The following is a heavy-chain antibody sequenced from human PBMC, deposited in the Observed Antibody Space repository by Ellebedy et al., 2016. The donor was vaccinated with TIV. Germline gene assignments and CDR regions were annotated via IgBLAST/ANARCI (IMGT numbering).Heavy chain of an antibody. V-gene: IGHV1-2*02. J-gene: IGHJ6*02. Sequence: ASVKVSCKASGYTFTGYYMHWVRQAPGQGLEWMGWINPNSGGTNYAQKFQGRVTMTRDTSISTAYMELSRLRSDDTAVYYCARECGSTSCYAPDYYYYYGMDVWGQGTTVTVSS. CDR2: INPNSGGT. D-gene: IGHD2-2*01. CDR3: ARECGSTSCYAPDYYYYYGMDV. CDR1: GYTFTGYY.